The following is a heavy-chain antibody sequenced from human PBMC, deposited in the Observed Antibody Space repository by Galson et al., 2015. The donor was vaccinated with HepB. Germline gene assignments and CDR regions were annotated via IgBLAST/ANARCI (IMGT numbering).Heavy chain of an antibody. J-gene: IGHJ3*02. CDR2: IWYDGSNK. D-gene: IGHD5-24*01. CDR3: ARSRDGYDKDYVFDI. Sequence: SLRLSCTASGFTFSSYGMHWVRQAPGKGLEWVAVIWYDGSNKYYADSVKGRFTISRDNSKNTLYLQMNSLRAEDTAVYYCARSRDGYDKDYVFDIWGQGTMVTVSS. V-gene: IGHV3-33*01. CDR1: GFTFSSYG.